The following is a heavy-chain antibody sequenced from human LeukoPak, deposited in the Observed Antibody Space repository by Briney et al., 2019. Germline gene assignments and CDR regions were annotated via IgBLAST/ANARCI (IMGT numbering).Heavy chain of an antibody. J-gene: IGHJ6*03. CDR3: ARDRFDDSSGYYYHYYYYMDV. Sequence: SETLSLTCTVSGGSISSYYWSWIRQPPGKGLEWIGYIYYSGSTNYNPSLKSRVTISVDTSKNQFSLRLSSVTAADTAVYYCARDRFDDSSGYYYHYYYYMDVWGKGTTVTVSS. V-gene: IGHV4-59*12. CDR2: IYYSGST. D-gene: IGHD3-22*01. CDR1: GGSISSYY.